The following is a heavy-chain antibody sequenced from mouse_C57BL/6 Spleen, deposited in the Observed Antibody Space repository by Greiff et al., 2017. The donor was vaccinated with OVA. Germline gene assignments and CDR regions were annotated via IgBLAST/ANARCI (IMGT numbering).Heavy chain of an antibody. J-gene: IGHJ2*01. CDR3: ARSETTVVATGFDY. Sequence: VKLQQSGPELVKPGASVKISCKASGYAFSSSWMNWVKQRPGKGLEWIGRIYPGDGDTNYNGKFKGKATLTADKSSSTAYMQLSSLTSEDSAVYFCARSETTVVATGFDYWGQGTTLTVSS. D-gene: IGHD1-1*01. V-gene: IGHV1-82*01. CDR2: IYPGDGDT. CDR1: GYAFSSSW.